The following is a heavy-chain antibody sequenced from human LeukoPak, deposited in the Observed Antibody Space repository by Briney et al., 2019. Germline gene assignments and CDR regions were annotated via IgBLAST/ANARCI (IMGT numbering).Heavy chain of an antibody. CDR2: INSDGSST. Sequence: PGGSLRLSCTASGFTFSTHSMHWVRQAPGKGLVWVSRINSDGSSTIYADSVKGRFTMSRDNAKNTLYLQMNSLRAEDTAIYYCGRDGGSGDMGAFDIWGQGAMVTVSS. V-gene: IGHV3-74*01. D-gene: IGHD3-10*01. J-gene: IGHJ3*02. CDR3: GRDGGSGDMGAFDI. CDR1: GFTFSTHS.